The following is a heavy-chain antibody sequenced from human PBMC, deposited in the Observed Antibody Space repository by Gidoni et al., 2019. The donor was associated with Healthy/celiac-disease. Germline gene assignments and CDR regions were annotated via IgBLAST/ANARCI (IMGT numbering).Heavy chain of an antibody. CDR1: GGSVSGYY. CDR2: INHSGST. Sequence: QVQLQQWGAGLLKPSETLSLPCAVYGGSVSGYYWSWIRQPPGKGLEWIGEINHSGSTNYNPSLKSRVTISVDTSKNQFSLKLSSVTAADTAVYYCASTVTVGGMDVWGQGTTVTVSS. J-gene: IGHJ6*02. V-gene: IGHV4-34*01. D-gene: IGHD4-4*01. CDR3: ASTVTVGGMDV.